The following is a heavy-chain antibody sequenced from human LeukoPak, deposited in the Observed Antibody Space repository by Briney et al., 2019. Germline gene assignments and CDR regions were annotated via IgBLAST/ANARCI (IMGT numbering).Heavy chain of an antibody. CDR3: ARYGSGKYPLFGY. CDR1: GFTFSSYW. Sequence: GGSLRLSCAASGFTFSSYWMSWVRQAPGKGLEWVANIKQDGSEKYYVDSVKGRFTISRDNAKNSLYLQMNSLRAEDTAVYYCARYGSGKYPLFGYWGQGTLVTVSS. D-gene: IGHD3-10*01. CDR2: IKQDGSEK. V-gene: IGHV3-7*01. J-gene: IGHJ4*02.